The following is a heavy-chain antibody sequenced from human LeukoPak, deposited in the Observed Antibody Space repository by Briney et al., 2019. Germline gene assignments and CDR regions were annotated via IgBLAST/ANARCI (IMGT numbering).Heavy chain of an antibody. D-gene: IGHD3-10*01. CDR1: GDSISSYY. V-gene: IGHV4-59*01. Sequence: PSETLSLSCTVSGDSISSYYWNWIRQPPGKGLEWIGYIYYSGNTNYNPSLKSRVSISIDTSKNQFSLNLRSVTAADTAVYYCATGDSGSYHDYWGQGTLVTVSS. CDR3: ATGDSGSYHDY. CDR2: IYYSGNT. J-gene: IGHJ4*02.